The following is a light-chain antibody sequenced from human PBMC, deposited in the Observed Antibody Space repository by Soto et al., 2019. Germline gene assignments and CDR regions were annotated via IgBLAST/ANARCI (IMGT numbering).Light chain of an antibody. CDR1: SSDVGGYDY. V-gene: IGLV2-8*01. Sequence: QSVLTQPPSASGSPGQSVTISCTGTSSDVGGYDYVSWYQQRPGKAPKLLIHEVTKRPSGVPDRFSGSKSGNTASLTVSGLQAEDEADYYCSSYAGRTLYVFGTGTKGTAL. CDR2: EVT. J-gene: IGLJ1*01. CDR3: SSYAGRTLYV.